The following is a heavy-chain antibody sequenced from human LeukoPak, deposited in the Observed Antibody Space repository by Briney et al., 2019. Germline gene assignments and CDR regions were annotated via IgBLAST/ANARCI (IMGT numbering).Heavy chain of an antibody. Sequence: GRSLRLSCAASGFTFSSYAMHWVRQAPGKGLEWVAVISYDGSNKYYADSVKGRFTISRDNSKNTLYLQMNSLRAEDTAVYYCVRGVELGIPGYWGQGTLVTVSS. V-gene: IGHV3-30*04. CDR3: VRGVELGIPGY. CDR1: GFTFSSYA. D-gene: IGHD7-27*01. CDR2: ISYDGSNK. J-gene: IGHJ4*02.